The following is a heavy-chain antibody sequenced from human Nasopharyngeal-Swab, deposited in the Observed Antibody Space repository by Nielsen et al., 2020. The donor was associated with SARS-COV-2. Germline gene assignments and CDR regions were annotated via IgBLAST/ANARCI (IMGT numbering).Heavy chain of an antibody. CDR1: GFTFGNYW. J-gene: IGHJ4*02. CDR3: ARLPRNNWRLDS. CDR2: IKEDGSEK. Sequence: GESLKIFCAASGFTFGNYWMSWVRQAPGKRLEWVANIKEDGSEKDYVDSVKGRFTISRDNIKNSLYLQMNSMRVEDTAVYFCARLPRNNWRLDSWGQGILVTVSS. V-gene: IGHV3-7*03. D-gene: IGHD1-20*01.